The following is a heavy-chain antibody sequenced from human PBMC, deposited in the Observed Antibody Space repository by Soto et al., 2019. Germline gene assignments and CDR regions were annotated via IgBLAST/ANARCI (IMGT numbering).Heavy chain of an antibody. CDR2: IKQDGSET. CDR1: GFHSSSNW. D-gene: IGHD2-15*01. J-gene: IGHJ4*02. CDR3: AQGARGGGHFFDT. Sequence: PGGSLRHSCRAPGFHSSSNWMNWVRQAPGKGLEWVANIKQDGSETSYVDSVRGRFTISRDSAKNSLYVQMDSLRTEDTALYYCAQGARGGGHFFDTWGQGTLVTVSS. V-gene: IGHV3-7*01.